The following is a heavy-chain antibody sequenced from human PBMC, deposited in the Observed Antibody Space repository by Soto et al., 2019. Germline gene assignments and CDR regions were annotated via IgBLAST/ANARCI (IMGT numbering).Heavy chain of an antibody. D-gene: IGHD3-22*01. CDR3: AKVRAYYYDSSGFLDY. V-gene: IGHV3-23*01. J-gene: IGHJ4*02. CDR1: GFTFSSYA. CDR2: ISGSGGST. Sequence: EVQLLESGGGLVQPGGSLRLSCAASGFTFSSYAMSWVRQAPGKGLEWVSAISGSGGSTYYADSVKGRFTISRDKSKNTLYLQMNSLRAEDTAVYYCAKVRAYYYDSSGFLDYWCQGTLVTVSS.